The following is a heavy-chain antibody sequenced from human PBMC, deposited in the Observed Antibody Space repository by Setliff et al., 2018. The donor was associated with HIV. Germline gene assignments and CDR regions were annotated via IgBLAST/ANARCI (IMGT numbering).Heavy chain of an antibody. J-gene: IGHJ4*02. CDR1: GFNFNNYA. CDR2: ISGNGGST. Sequence: PGGSLRLSCAASGFNFNNYAMSWVRQPPGKGLEWVSTISGNGGSTSYADSVKGRFTISRDNSKSTLYVQMNILRAEDTAIYYCFLRSTITSWGRGALVTVSS. V-gene: IGHV3-23*01. CDR3: FLRSTITS. D-gene: IGHD5-12*01.